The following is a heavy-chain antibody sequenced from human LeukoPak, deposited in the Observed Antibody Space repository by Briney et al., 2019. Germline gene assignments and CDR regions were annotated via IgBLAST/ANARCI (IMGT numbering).Heavy chain of an antibody. Sequence: LRLSCEASGYTFDDYAMHWVRQAPGKGLEWVSAISWNSGSIGYADSVKGRFTISRDNGKNSLYLQMNSLRTEDTALYYCAKGHTYGLGESYLDFWGQGTLVSVSS. D-gene: IGHD5-18*01. V-gene: IGHV3-9*01. CDR1: GYTFDDYA. CDR2: ISWNSGSI. CDR3: AKGHTYGLGESYLDF. J-gene: IGHJ4*02.